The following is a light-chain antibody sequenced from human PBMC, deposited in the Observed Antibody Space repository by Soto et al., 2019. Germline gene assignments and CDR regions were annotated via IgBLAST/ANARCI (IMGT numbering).Light chain of an antibody. Sequence: DIVMTQSPLSLPVTPGEPASMSCRSSQSLLHSDGNNYLEWYLQKPGQSPQLLISLASNRASGVPDRFSGSGLGTDLTLQISTVEAEDVGVSYCMKSLTMWMVGQGTKVYI. CDR2: LAS. V-gene: IGKV2-28*01. CDR1: QSLLHSDGNNY. CDR3: MKSLTMWM. J-gene: IGKJ1*01.